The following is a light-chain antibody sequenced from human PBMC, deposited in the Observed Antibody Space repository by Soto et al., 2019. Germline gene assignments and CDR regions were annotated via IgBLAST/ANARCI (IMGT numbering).Light chain of an antibody. CDR1: QSVSSY. Sequence: EIVLTQSPATLSLSPGERATLSCRASQSVSSYLAWYQQKHRRAPRLLIYDASNRATAIPARSSGSGSGTDFTLTISSLEPEDFAVYYCQQRSNWPPITFGQGTRLEIK. CDR2: DAS. J-gene: IGKJ5*01. CDR3: QQRSNWPPIT. V-gene: IGKV3-11*01.